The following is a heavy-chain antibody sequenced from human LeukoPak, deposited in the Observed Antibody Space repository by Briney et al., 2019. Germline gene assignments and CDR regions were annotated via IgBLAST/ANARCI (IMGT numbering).Heavy chain of an antibody. Sequence: GGSLRLSCAASGFTFRTYWMTWVRQAPGKGLEWVAKIKEDGSEKYYVDSVKFRFTISRDNAKNSLDLQMNSLRADDTAVYYCVSGGDSYVNWGQGTLVTVSS. CDR2: IKEDGSEK. J-gene: IGHJ4*02. CDR3: VSGGDSYVN. CDR1: GFTFRTYW. D-gene: IGHD5-18*01. V-gene: IGHV3-7*02.